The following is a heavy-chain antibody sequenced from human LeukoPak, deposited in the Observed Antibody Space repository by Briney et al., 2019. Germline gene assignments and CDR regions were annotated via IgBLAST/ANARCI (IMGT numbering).Heavy chain of an antibody. CDR2: FSHSGGT. J-gene: IGHJ4*02. Sequence: SGTLSLTCVVSGGSISSSNWWNWVRQQPGKGLEWIREFSHSGGTNYNPSLKSRVTISVDKSKNQFSLNLNSVTAADTAVYYCATRVDSWGQGTLVTVSS. D-gene: IGHD3-3*01. CDR1: GGSISSSNW. V-gene: IGHV4-4*02. CDR3: ATRVDS.